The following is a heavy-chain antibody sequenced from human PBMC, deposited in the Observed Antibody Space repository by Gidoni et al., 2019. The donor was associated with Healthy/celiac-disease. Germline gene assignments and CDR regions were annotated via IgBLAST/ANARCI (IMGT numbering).Heavy chain of an antibody. D-gene: IGHD2-15*01. Sequence: QVQLQESGPGLVKPSQTLSLTCTVPGGSISSGGYDWSWIRQHPGKGLEWIGYIYYSGSTYYNPSLKSRVTISVDTSKNQFSLKLSSVTAADTAVYYCASQLYCSGGSCYDYWGQGTLVTVSS. CDR1: GGSISSGGYD. CDR3: ASQLYCSGGSCYDY. V-gene: IGHV4-31*03. J-gene: IGHJ4*02. CDR2: IYYSGST.